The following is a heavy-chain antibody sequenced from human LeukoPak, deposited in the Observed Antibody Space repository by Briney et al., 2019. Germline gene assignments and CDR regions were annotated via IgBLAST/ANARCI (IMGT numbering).Heavy chain of an antibody. CDR2: INPKNGDT. V-gene: IGHV1-2*02. CDR3: ARALPKSQSGDS. J-gene: IGHJ4*02. CDR1: GYSFTAYY. D-gene: IGHD6-19*01. Sequence: ASVKVSCKASGYSFTAYYIHWVRQAPGQGLEWMAWINPKNGDTDYAQKLNGRVTVTRDTSISTVYMELSRLTSDDTAVYYCARALPKSQSGDSGGRGTLVTVSS.